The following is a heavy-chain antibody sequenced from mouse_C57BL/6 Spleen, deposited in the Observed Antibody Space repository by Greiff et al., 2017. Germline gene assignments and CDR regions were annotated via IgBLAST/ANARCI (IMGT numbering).Heavy chain of an antibody. V-gene: IGHV1-69*01. CDR2: IDPSDSYT. Sequence: VQLQQPGAELVMPGASVKLSCKASGYTFTSYWMHWVKQRPGQGLEWIGEIDPSDSYTNYNQKFKGKSTLTVDKSSSTAYMQLSSLTSEDSAVYYSARSGTAFAYWGQGTLVTVSA. D-gene: IGHD1-2*01. J-gene: IGHJ3*01. CDR3: ARSGTAFAY. CDR1: GYTFTSYW.